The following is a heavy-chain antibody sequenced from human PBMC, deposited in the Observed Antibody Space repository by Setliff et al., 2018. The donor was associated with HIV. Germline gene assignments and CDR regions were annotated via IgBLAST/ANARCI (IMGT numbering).Heavy chain of an antibody. CDR2: IKPDGSEK. Sequence: PGGSLRLSCAASGFTFSSYWMSWVRQAPGKGLEWVANIKPDGSEKYYVDSVKGRFTISRDNAENSLYLQMNSLRAEDTAVYYCARDYVWGRRAFDIWGPGTMVTVSS. D-gene: IGHD3-16*01. J-gene: IGHJ3*02. CDR1: GFTFSSYW. V-gene: IGHV3-7*01. CDR3: ARDYVWGRRAFDI.